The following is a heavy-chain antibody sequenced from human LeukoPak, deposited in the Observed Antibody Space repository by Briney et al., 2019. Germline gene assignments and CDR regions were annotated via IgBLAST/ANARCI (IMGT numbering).Heavy chain of an antibody. CDR3: ARGTMVRGVTELQYYYYYYMDV. D-gene: IGHD3-10*01. CDR1: GGSISSGGYS. J-gene: IGHJ6*03. V-gene: IGHV4-30-4*07. Sequence: PSQTLSLTCTVSGGSISSGGYSWSWIRQPPGKGLEWIGYISYSGSTYYNPSLKSRVTMSLDTSKNQFSLKLSSVTAADTAVYYCARGTMVRGVTELQYYYYYYMDVWGKGTTVTISS. CDR2: ISYSGST.